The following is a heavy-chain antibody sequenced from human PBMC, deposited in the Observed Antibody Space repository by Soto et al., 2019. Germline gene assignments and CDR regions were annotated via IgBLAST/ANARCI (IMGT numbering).Heavy chain of an antibody. CDR2: IYWDDDT. CDR1: GFSLTTSGVG. D-gene: IGHD3-3*01. J-gene: IGHJ4*02. Sequence: QITLKESGPTVVKPTETLTLTCTFSGFSLTTSGVGVGWVRQSPGKAPEWLAPIYWDDDTRYSTSLKSRLTITKDTSKNQVVLTMAIVDPADTATYYCAHRVLRTVFGLVTTTAIYFDFWGQGTPVVVSS. CDR3: AHRVLRTVFGLVTTTAIYFDF. V-gene: IGHV2-5*02.